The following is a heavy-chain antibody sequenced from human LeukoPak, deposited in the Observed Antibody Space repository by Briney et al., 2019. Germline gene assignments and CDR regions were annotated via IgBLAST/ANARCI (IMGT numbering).Heavy chain of an antibody. J-gene: IGHJ6*02. CDR3: TRVPAAIGDYYYYYGMDV. V-gene: IGHV3-73*01. CDR2: IRSKANSYAT. D-gene: IGHD2-2*02. Sequence: GGSLRLSCAASGFTFSGSAMHWVRQASGKGLEWVGRIRSKANSYATAYAASVKGRFTISRDDSKNTAYLQMNSLKTEDTAVYYCTRVPAAIGDYYYYYGMDVWGQGTTVTVSS. CDR1: GFTFSGSA.